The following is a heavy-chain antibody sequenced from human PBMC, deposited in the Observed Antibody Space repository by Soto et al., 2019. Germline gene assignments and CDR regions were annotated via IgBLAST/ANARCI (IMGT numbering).Heavy chain of an antibody. D-gene: IGHD3-22*01. J-gene: IGHJ4*02. V-gene: IGHV4-39*01. CDR2: IYYSGST. CDR3: ARFSSTRATMIVGSDY. Sequence: SETLSLTCTVSGGSIYSSSYYCGWIRQPPGKGLEWIGSIYYSGSTYYNPSLKSRVTISVDTSKNQLSLKLTSVTAADTAVYYCARFSSTRATMIVGSDYCGQGTLVTVSS. CDR1: GGSIYSSSYY.